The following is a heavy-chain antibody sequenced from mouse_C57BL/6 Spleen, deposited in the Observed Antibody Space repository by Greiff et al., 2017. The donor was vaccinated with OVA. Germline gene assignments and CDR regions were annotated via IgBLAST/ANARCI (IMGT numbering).Heavy chain of an antibody. CDR2: INPNNGGT. CDR1: GYTFTDYY. Sequence: EVQLQQSGPELVKPGASVKISCKASGYTFTDYYMNWVKQSHGQSLEWIGDINPNNGGTSYNQKFKGKATLTVDKSSSTAYMELRSLTSEDSAVYYCARSELTGTGNYFDYWGQGTTLTVSS. J-gene: IGHJ2*01. CDR3: ARSELTGTGNYFDY. D-gene: IGHD4-1*01. V-gene: IGHV1-26*01.